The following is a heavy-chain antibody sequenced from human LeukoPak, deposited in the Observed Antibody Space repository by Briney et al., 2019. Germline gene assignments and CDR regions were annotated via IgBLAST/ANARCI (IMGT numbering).Heavy chain of an antibody. CDR3: VRDPDALDF. CDR1: GFTFSSYG. CDR2: IWYDGSNE. V-gene: IGHV3-33*01. J-gene: IGHJ4*02. Sequence: PGRSLRLSCAASGFTFSSYGMHWVRQAPGKGLEWVASIWYDGSNEYYADSVKGRFTISRDNSKNTVYLQMNTVRAEDTAVYYCVRDPDALDFWGQGTPVTVSS.